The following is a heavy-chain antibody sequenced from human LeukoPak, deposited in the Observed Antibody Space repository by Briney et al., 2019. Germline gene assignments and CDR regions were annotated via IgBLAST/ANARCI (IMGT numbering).Heavy chain of an antibody. V-gene: IGHV1-18*01. J-gene: IGHJ4*02. CDR2: ISAYNSNT. CDR3: ARGAGGYGDYSLWLGY. D-gene: IGHD4-17*01. Sequence: ASVKVSCKASGYTFSGYGFSWVRQAPGQGLEWMGWISAYNSNTKFAQKYQGRVTMTTDTSTSTAYMELRSLRSDDTAVYYCARGAGGYGDYSLWLGYWGQGTLVTVSS. CDR1: GYTFSGYG.